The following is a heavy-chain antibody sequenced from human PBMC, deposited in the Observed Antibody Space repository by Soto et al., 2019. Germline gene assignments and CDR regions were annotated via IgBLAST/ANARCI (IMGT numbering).Heavy chain of an antibody. V-gene: IGHV1-18*01. CDR2: ISADNGNT. Sequence: QVQLVQSGAEVKKPGASVKVSFEASGYTFTSYGISWVRQAPGPGLEWMGWISADNGNTNYAQKLQGRVTMSTDTSTSTAYMELRSLRSDDTAVYYCAREASSWFPLDYWGQGTLVTVSS. CDR1: GYTFTSYG. CDR3: AREASSWFPLDY. D-gene: IGHD6-13*01. J-gene: IGHJ4*02.